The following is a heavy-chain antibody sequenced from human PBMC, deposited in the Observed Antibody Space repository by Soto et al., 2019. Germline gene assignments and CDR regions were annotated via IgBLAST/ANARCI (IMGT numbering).Heavy chain of an antibody. CDR3: AREPLT. J-gene: IGHJ3*01. D-gene: IGHD3-9*01. CDR2: IQNSATT. CDR1: GASITSGGYF. V-gene: IGHV4-31*03. Sequence: QVQLQESGPGLVKPSQTLSLTCTVSGASITSGGYFWTWIRQHPGEGLEWIGYIQNSATTSYNPSLKIRVTISLDTSKNQFSLKLNSVTAADTAVYYCAREPLTWGQGTMVTVSS.